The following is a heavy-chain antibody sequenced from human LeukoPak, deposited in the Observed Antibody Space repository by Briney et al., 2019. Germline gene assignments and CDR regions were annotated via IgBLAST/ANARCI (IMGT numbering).Heavy chain of an antibody. Sequence: PSETLSLTCTVSGGSISSGSYYWSWIRQPAGKGLEWIGRIYTSGSTNYNPSLKSRVTISVDTSKNQFSLKLSSVTAADTAVYYCARDMRAYCGGDCRPFDYWGQGTLVTVSS. D-gene: IGHD2-21*01. J-gene: IGHJ4*02. CDR1: GGSISSGSYY. CDR3: ARDMRAYCGGDCRPFDY. CDR2: IYTSGST. V-gene: IGHV4-61*02.